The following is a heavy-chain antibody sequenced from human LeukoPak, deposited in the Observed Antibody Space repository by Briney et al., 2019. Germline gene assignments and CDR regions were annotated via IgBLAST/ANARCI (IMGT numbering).Heavy chain of an antibody. J-gene: IGHJ4*02. Sequence: PSETLSLTCTVSGGSISSSSYYWGWIRQPPGKGLEWIGSIYYSGSTYYNPSLKSRVTISVDTSKNQFSLKLSSVTAADTAVYYCARQGGPFYDFWSGYPHFDYWGQGTLVTVSS. CDR3: ARQGGPFYDFWSGYPHFDY. D-gene: IGHD3-3*01. CDR1: GGSISSSSYY. CDR2: IYYSGST. V-gene: IGHV4-39*01.